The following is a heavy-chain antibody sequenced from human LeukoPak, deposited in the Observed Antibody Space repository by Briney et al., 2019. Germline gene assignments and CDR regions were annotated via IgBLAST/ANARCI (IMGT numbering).Heavy chain of an antibody. D-gene: IGHD5-18*01. Sequence: AGGSLRLSCAASGFTFSSYAMSWVRQAPGKGLEWVSGISGSGGSTYYADSVRGRFTISRDNSRNTLCLQMNSLRAEDTAVYYCAKELRDTVGFDPWGQGTLVTVSS. J-gene: IGHJ5*02. CDR3: AKELRDTVGFDP. CDR1: GFTFSSYA. CDR2: ISGSGGST. V-gene: IGHV3-23*01.